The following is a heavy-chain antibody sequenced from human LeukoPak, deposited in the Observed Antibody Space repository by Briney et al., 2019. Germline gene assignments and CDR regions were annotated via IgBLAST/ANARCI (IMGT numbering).Heavy chain of an antibody. D-gene: IGHD1-7*01. V-gene: IGHV1-18*01. Sequence: ASVKVSCKASGYTFTSNGISWVRQAPGQGLEWMGWISAYNGNTNYAQKLQGRVTMTTDTSTSTAYMELRSLRSDDTAVYYCAGDSRTLKLLELLPDYWGQGTLVTVSS. CDR1: GYTFTSNG. J-gene: IGHJ4*02. CDR3: AGDSRTLKLLELLPDY. CDR2: ISAYNGNT.